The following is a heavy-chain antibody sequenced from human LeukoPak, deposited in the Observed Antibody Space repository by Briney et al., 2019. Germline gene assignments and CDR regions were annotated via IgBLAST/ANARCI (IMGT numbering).Heavy chain of an antibody. D-gene: IGHD1-1*01. Sequence: SETLSLTCTVSGGSISSGDYYWSWIRQPPGKGLEWNGYIYYSGSTYYNPSLKSRVTVSVDTSKNQFSLKLSSVTAADTAVYYCARVGSRYNWNDNDDAFDIWGQGTMVTVSS. V-gene: IGHV4-30-4*08. CDR3: ARVGSRYNWNDNDDAFDI. CDR1: GGSISSGDYY. J-gene: IGHJ3*02. CDR2: IYYSGST.